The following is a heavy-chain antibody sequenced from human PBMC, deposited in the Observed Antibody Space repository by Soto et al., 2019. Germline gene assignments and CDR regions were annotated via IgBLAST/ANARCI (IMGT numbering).Heavy chain of an antibody. V-gene: IGHV1-69*02. J-gene: IGHJ5*02. Sequence: QVQLVQSGAEVKKPGSSVKVSCKASGGTFSSYTISWVRQAPGQGLEWMGRIIPILGIANYAQKFQGRVTITADKYTSTADMELSSLRSEDTAVYYCARGGSYSPGGFDPWGQGTLVTVSS. CDR2: IIPILGIA. CDR1: GGTFSSYT. CDR3: ARGGSYSPGGFDP. D-gene: IGHD1-26*01.